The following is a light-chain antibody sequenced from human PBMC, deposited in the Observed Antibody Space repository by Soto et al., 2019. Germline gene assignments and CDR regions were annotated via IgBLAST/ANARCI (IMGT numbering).Light chain of an antibody. CDR2: VAS. J-gene: IGKJ4*01. CDR3: QQSFSTPQT. V-gene: IGKV1-39*01. Sequence: DIQMTQSPSSLSASVGDSVTITCRASQSINIYLSWYQQKPGKAPKLLINVASTLQGGVPSRFSGSGSGTEFTLAISSQQPEDSATYYCQQSFSTPQTFGGGTRVEIK. CDR1: QSINIY.